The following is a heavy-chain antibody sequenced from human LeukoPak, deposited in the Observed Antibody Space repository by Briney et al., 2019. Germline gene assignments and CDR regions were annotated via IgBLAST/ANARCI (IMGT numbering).Heavy chain of an antibody. J-gene: IGHJ4*02. CDR2: ISAYNGNT. CDR3: ARDTTPLLLWFGELSGY. CDR1: GYTFTSYG. D-gene: IGHD3-10*01. Sequence: ASVKVSCKASGYTFTSYGISWVRQAPGQGLEWMGWISAYNGNTNYAQKLQGRVTMTTDTSTSTAYMELRSLRSDDTAVYYCARDTTPLLLWFGELSGYWGQGTLVTVSS. V-gene: IGHV1-18*01.